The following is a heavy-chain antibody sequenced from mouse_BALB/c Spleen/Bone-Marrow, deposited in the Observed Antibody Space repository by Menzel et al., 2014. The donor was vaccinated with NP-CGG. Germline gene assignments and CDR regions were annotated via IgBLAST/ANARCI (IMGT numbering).Heavy chain of an antibody. CDR3: ARDVGYGNYFVY. D-gene: IGHD2-10*02. Sequence: EVNLVESGGGLVQPGDSLRLSCATSGFTFSDFYMEWVRQPPGKRLEWIAASRNKAKHYTTEYSASVKGRFIVSRDTSQSILYLQMNALRAEDTAIYYCARDVGYGNYFVYWGQGTLVTVSA. V-gene: IGHV7-1*02. J-gene: IGHJ3*01. CDR1: GFTFSDFY. CDR2: SRNKAKHYTT.